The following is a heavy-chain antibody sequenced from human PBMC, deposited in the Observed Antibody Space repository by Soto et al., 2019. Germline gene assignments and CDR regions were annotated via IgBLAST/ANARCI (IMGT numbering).Heavy chain of an antibody. CDR2: VTQTNNA. V-gene: IGHV4-59*08. CDR1: GGSIGNFY. D-gene: IGHD2-15*01. J-gene: IGHJ5*02. CDR3: ARHGYCGGGSYDWFDP. Sequence: PSETLSLTCSVSGGSIGNFYWSWIRQSPEKGLEWLGYVTQTNNANHNPSLTGRLTISVDTTKNVFSLRPRSVTAADTAIYFCARHGYCGGGSYDWFDPWGQGTLVTVSS.